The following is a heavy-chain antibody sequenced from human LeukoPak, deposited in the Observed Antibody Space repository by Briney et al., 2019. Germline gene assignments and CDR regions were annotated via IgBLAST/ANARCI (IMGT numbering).Heavy chain of an antibody. CDR1: GFTFRSHA. J-gene: IGHJ4*02. D-gene: IGHD2-21*01. CDR2: IYENGGTT. V-gene: IGHV3-23*01. Sequence: GGSLRLSCVGSGFTFRSHAMNWVRQAPEKGLEFVSGIYENGGTTYYADSVKGRFSISRDNSKNTLYLQMDSLRGEDTAVYYCAKDFRIGYSAHFDYWGQGALVTVSS. CDR3: AKDFRIGYSAHFDY.